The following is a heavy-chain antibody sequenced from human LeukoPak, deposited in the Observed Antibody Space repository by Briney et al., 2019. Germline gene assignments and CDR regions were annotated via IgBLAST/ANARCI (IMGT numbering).Heavy chain of an antibody. J-gene: IGHJ6*03. CDR2: INPNSGGT. Sequence: ASVKVSCKASGYTFTGYYMHWVRQAPGQGLEWMGWINPNSGGTNYAQKFQGRVTMTRDTSISTAYMELSRLRSDDTAVYYCARGPIYGDYYYYYMDVWGKGTTVTGSS. CDR3: ARGPIYGDYYYYYMDV. CDR1: GYTFTGYY. V-gene: IGHV1-2*02. D-gene: IGHD4-17*01.